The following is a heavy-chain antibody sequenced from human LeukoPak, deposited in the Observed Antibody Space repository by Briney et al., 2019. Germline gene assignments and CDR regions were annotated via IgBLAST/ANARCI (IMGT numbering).Heavy chain of an antibody. D-gene: IGHD6-19*01. V-gene: IGHV3-30-3*01. CDR3: AGLTQSIAVRASD. J-gene: IGHJ4*02. CDR2: ISYDGSTK. CDR1: GFTFSNYA. Sequence: PGGSLRLSCAASGFTFSNYAMHWVRQAPGKGLEWVAVISYDGSTKYYADSVKGRFTISRDNSRNTLYLQMNSLRAEDTAVYYCAGLTQSIAVRASDWGQGTLVTVSS.